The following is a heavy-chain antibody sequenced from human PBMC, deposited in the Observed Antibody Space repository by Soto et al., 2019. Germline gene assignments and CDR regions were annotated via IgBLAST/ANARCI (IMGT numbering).Heavy chain of an antibody. V-gene: IGHV3-23*01. Sequence: LRLSCAASGFTFSSYAMSWVRQAPGKGLEWVSAISGSGGSTYYADSVKGRFTISRDNSKNTLYLQMNSLRAEDTAVYYCAKDPPYYYDSSGQFDYWGQGTLVTVSA. CDR1: GFTFSSYA. CDR2: ISGSGGST. D-gene: IGHD3-22*01. CDR3: AKDPPYYYDSSGQFDY. J-gene: IGHJ4*02.